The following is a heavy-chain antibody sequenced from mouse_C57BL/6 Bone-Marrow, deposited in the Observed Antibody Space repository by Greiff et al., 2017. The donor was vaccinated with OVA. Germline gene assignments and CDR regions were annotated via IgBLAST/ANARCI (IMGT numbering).Heavy chain of an antibody. D-gene: IGHD1-1*01. CDR1: GYTFTDYN. Sequence: VQLQQSGPELVKPGASVKIPCKASGYTFTDYNMDWVKQSHGKSLEWIGDINPNNGGTIYNQKFKGKATLTVDKSSSTAYMELRSLTSEDTAVYYCARDYYGSSPLYAMDYWGQGTSVTVSS. CDR2: INPNNGGT. V-gene: IGHV1-18*01. CDR3: ARDYYGSSPLYAMDY. J-gene: IGHJ4*01.